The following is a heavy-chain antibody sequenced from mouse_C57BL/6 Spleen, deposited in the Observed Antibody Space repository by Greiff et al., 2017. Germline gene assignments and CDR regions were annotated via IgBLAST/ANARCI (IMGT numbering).Heavy chain of an antibody. CDR1: GFTFSSYA. V-gene: IGHV5-4*01. CDR3: ARAPQLGRAMDY. CDR2: ISAGGSYT. Sequence: EVQVVESGGGLVKPGGSLKLSCAASGFTFSSYAMSWVRQTPEKRLEWVATISAGGSYTYYPDNVKGRFTISRDNAKNNLYLQMSHLKSEDTAMYYCARAPQLGRAMDYWGQGTSVTVSS. J-gene: IGHJ4*01. D-gene: IGHD4-1*02.